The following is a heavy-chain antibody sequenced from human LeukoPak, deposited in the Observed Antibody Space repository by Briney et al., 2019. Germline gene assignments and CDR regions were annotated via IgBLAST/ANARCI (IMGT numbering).Heavy chain of an antibody. D-gene: IGHD3-22*01. CDR3: AKDGYNYDSSGHFDY. CDR2: ISGSGGAT. J-gene: IGHJ4*02. CDR1: GFSLFA. Sequence: GGSLRLSCAASGFSLFAMHWVRQAPGKGLEWVSAISGSGGATYHADADSVKGRFTISRDNSKNALYLEINNLRAEDTAVYCCAKDGYNYDSSGHFDYWGQGTLVTVSS. V-gene: IGHV3-23*01.